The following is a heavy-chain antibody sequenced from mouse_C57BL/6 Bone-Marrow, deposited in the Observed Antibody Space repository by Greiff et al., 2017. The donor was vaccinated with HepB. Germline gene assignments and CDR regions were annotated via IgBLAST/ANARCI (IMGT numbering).Heavy chain of an antibody. CDR2: FHPYNDDT. CDR1: GYTFTTYP. D-gene: IGHD1-1*01. CDR3: ARGSSTVVGPFAY. J-gene: IGHJ3*01. V-gene: IGHV1-47*01. Sequence: VQLQQSGAELVKPGASVKMSCKASGYTFTTYPIEWMKQNHEKSLEWIGNFHPYNDDTKYNEKFKSKATLTVENSSSTVYMELSRLTSEDSAGYYCARGSSTVVGPFAYGGQGTLVTVSA.